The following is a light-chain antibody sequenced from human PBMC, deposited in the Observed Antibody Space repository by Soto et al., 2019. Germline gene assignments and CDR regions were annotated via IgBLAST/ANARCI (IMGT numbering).Light chain of an antibody. V-gene: IGKV3-15*01. CDR3: QQYNNWPPWT. J-gene: IGKJ1*01. CDR1: QSVYSS. Sequence: ETVMTQSPATLSVSPGERATLSCRASQSVYSSLAWYQQKHGQAPRLLIYGASTRATGIPARFSGSGSGTEFTLTISRLQSEDFAAYYCQQYNNWPPWTFGQGTKVDI. CDR2: GAS.